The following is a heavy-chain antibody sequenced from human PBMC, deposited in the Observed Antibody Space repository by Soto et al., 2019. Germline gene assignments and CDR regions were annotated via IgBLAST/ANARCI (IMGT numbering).Heavy chain of an antibody. J-gene: IGHJ6*03. Sequence: GGSLRLSCAASGFTFSGYAMSWVRQAPGKGLEWVSAISGSGGSTYYADSVKGRFTISRDNSKNTLYLQMNSLRAEDTAVYYCAKAVAVPYYYYYMDVWGKGTTVTSP. CDR3: AKAVAVPYYYYYMDV. CDR1: GFTFSGYA. V-gene: IGHV3-23*01. CDR2: ISGSGGST. D-gene: IGHD6-19*01.